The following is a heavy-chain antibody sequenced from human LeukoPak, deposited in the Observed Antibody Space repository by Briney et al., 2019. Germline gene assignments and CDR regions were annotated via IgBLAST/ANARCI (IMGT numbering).Heavy chain of an antibody. CDR2: IKSDGSST. V-gene: IGHV3-74*01. CDR1: GFTFSNYW. CDR3: SRDSLSSCGGDCYSGLDV. D-gene: IGHD2-21*02. Sequence: GGSLRLSCAASGFTFSNYWMHWVRRAPGEALMWVSRIKSDGSSTTYADSVKGRFTISRDNAKNTLYLQMNSLRAEDTAVYYCSRDSLSSCGGDCYSGLDVWGQGTTVTVSS. J-gene: IGHJ6*02.